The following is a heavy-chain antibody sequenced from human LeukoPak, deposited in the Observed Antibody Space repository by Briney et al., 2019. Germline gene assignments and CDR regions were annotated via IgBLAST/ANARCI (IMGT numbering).Heavy chain of an antibody. CDR1: GYTFTSYA. V-gene: IGHV7-4-1*02. CDR2: INTNTGNP. CDR3: ARKGLYSSSRNWFDP. D-gene: IGHD6-6*01. J-gene: IGHJ5*02. Sequence: ASVKVSCKASGYTFTSYAMNWVRQAPGQGLEWMGWINTNTGNPTYAQGLTGRFVFSLDTSVSTAYLQISRLKAEDTAVYYCARKGLYSSSRNWFDPWGQGTLVTVSS.